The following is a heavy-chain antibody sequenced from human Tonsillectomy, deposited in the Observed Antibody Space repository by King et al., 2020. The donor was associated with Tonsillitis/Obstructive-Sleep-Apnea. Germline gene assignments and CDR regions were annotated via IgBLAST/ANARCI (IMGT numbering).Heavy chain of an antibody. D-gene: IGHD2-2*01. CDR3: GTNAGDYYYNMDV. Sequence: VQLQQWGAGLLKPSETLSLTCGVYGVSFSGYYWSWIRQPPGKGLEWIGEINHSGSTHYNLSLKNRVTISRDTSKNQFSLRLTSVTAADTAVYYCGTNAGDYYYNMDVWGKGTTVTVSS. V-gene: IGHV4-34*01. CDR2: INHSGST. J-gene: IGHJ6*03. CDR1: GVSFSGYY.